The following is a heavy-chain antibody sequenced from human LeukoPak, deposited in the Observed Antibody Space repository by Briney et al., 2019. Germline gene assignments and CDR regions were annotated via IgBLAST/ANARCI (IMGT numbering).Heavy chain of an antibody. CDR2: INPNSGGT. CDR1: GYTFTGYY. J-gene: IGHJ5*02. V-gene: IGHV1-2*02. Sequence: SVKVSCKASGYTFTGYYMHWVRQAPGQGLEWMGWINPNSGGTNYAQKFQGRVTMTRDTSISTAYMELSRLRSDDTAVYYCARANYDILTGNNWFDPWGQGTLVTVSS. CDR3: ARANYDILTGNNWFDP. D-gene: IGHD3-9*01.